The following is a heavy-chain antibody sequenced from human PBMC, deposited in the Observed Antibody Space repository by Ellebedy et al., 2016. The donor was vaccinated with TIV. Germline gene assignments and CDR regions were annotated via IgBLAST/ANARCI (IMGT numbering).Heavy chain of an antibody. CDR2: LSGGGAST. Sequence: GESLKISCAASGFTFSSFAMNWLRQAPGKGLEWVSGLSGGGASTNYADSVKGRFTISRDNSKNTLYPQRDSLRAEDTARYYCAKAGYNDHERNNWFDFWGRGTLVTVSS. CDR3: AKAGYNDHERNNWFDF. J-gene: IGHJ5*01. V-gene: IGHV3-23*01. D-gene: IGHD5-24*01. CDR1: GFTFSSFA.